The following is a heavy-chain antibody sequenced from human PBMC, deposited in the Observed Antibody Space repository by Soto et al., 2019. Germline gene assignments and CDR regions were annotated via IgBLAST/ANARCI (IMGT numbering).Heavy chain of an antibody. J-gene: IGHJ4*02. V-gene: IGHV3-7*01. Sequence: EVQLVESGGGLVQPGGSLRLSCAASSGFTFRSYWMNWVRQAPGKGLEWVANIKQDGSEKNYGDSVKGRFTISRDNAKNSLYLQMNGLRADDTAVYYCAGGGGWESDSWGQGTLAIVSS. CDR2: IKQDGSEK. D-gene: IGHD6-19*01. CDR3: AGGGGWESDS. CDR1: SGFTFRSYW.